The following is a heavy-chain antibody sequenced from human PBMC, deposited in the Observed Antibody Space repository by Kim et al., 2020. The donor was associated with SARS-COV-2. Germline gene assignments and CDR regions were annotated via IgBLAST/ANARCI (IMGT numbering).Heavy chain of an antibody. CDR1: GGSISSGGYY. CDR3: AREVPRLYYHDY. J-gene: IGHJ4*02. CDR2: IYYSGST. Sequence: SETLSLTCTVSGGSISSGGYYWSWIRQHPGKGLEWIGYIYYSGSTYYNPSLKSRVTISVDTSKNQFSLKLSSVTAADTAVYYCAREVPRLYYHDYWGQGTLVTVSS. V-gene: IGHV4-31*03. D-gene: IGHD3-10*01.